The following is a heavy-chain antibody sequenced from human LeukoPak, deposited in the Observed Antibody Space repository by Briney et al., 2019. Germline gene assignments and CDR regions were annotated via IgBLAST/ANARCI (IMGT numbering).Heavy chain of an antibody. CDR1: GFTFSNYW. CDR3: ARDCSSTSCYFWFDP. D-gene: IGHD2-2*01. V-gene: IGHV3-7*01. CDR2: IKQDGGEK. J-gene: IGHJ5*02. Sequence: AGGSLRLSCAASGFTFSNYWMSWVRQAPGKGLEWVANIKQDGGEKYYVDSVKGRFTISRDNAKNSLYLQMNSPRTEDTAVYYCARDCSSTSCYFWFDPWGQGTLVTVSS.